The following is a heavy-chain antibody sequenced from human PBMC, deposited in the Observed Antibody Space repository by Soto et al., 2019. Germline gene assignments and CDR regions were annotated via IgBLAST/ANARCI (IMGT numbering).Heavy chain of an antibody. CDR3: ARESIFGVVHTPPTIVSGMDV. CDR2: INPNSGGT. Sequence: GASVKVSCKASGYTFTGYYMHWVRQAPGQGLEWMGWINPNSGGTNYAQKFQGWVTMTRDTSISTAYMELSRLRSDDTAVYYCARESIFGVVHTPPTIVSGMDVWGQGTTVTVSS. J-gene: IGHJ6*02. V-gene: IGHV1-2*04. D-gene: IGHD3-3*01. CDR1: GYTFTGYY.